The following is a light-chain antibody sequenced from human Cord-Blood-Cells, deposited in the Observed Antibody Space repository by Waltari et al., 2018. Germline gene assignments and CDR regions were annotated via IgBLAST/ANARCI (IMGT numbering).Light chain of an antibody. CDR2: QDS. V-gene: IGLV3-1*01. CDR3: AAWDDSLSGWV. J-gene: IGLJ3*02. Sequence: SYELTQPPSVSVSPGQTASITCSGAKLGAKYACWYQQKPGQSPVLVIYQDSKRPSGIPERFSGSKSGTSASLAISGLRSEDEADYYCAAWDDSLSGWVFGGGTKLTVL. CDR1: KLGAKY.